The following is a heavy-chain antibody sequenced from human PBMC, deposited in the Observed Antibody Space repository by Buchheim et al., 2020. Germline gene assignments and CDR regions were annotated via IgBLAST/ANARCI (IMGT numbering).Heavy chain of an antibody. CDR1: GYTFTGYY. V-gene: IGHV1-8*02. J-gene: IGHJ6*02. Sequence: QVQLVQSGAEVKKPGASVKVSCKASGYTFTGYYMHWVRQAPGQGLEWMGWMNPNSGNTGYAQKFQGRVTMTRNTSISTAYMELSSLRSEDTAVYYCAATTMVQGVIFAYYYYGMDVWGQGTT. D-gene: IGHD3-10*01. CDR2: MNPNSGNT. CDR3: AATTMVQGVIFAYYYYGMDV.